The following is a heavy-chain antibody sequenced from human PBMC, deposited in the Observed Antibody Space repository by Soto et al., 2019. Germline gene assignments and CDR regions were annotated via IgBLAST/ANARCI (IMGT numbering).Heavy chain of an antibody. Sequence: QVQLVQSGAEVKRPGASVKVSCKAPGDTFTSYYLNWVRQAPGQGLEWMGVINPHGGSTKYAQKVQGRITMTRDTSRSTVYMELSSLRSHDTAIYYCARSSGGNFGIIIEGSNWFDPWGQGTLVTVSS. D-gene: IGHD3-3*01. V-gene: IGHV1-46*01. J-gene: IGHJ5*02. CDR1: GDTFTSYY. CDR3: ARSSGGNFGIIIEGSNWFDP. CDR2: INPHGGST.